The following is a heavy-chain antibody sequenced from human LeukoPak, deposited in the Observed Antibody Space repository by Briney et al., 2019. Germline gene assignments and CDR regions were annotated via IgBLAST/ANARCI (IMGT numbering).Heavy chain of an antibody. Sequence: GSLRLSCAASGFTFSSYSMNWVRQAPGKGLEWVSYISSSSSTIYYADSVKGRFTISRDNAKNSLYLQMNSLRAEDTAVYYCAELGITMIGGVWGKGTTVTISS. CDR3: AELGITMIGGV. CDR1: GFTFSSYS. J-gene: IGHJ6*04. CDR2: ISSSSSTI. V-gene: IGHV3-48*01. D-gene: IGHD3-10*02.